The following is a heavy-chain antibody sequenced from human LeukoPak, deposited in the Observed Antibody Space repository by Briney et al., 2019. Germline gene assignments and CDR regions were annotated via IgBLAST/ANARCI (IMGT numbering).Heavy chain of an antibody. CDR2: IYYSGST. J-gene: IGHJ4*02. Sequence: PSETLSLTCTVSGGSISRYYWSWIRQPPGKGLEWIGYIYYSGSTSYNPSLKSRVTISLDTSKNQFSLKLSSVTAADTAVYYCARAPIVGATSFDYWGQGTLVTVSS. V-gene: IGHV4-59*12. D-gene: IGHD1-26*01. CDR3: ARAPIVGATSFDY. CDR1: GGSISRYY.